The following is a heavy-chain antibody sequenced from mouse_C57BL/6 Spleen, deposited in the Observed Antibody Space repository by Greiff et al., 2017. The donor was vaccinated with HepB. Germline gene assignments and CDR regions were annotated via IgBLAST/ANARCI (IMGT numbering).Heavy chain of an antibody. Sequence: EVQLQESGPGLVKPSQSLSLTCSVTGYSITSGYYWNWIRQFPGNKLEWMGYISYDGSNNYNPSLKNRISITRDTSKNQFFLKLNSVTTEDTATYYCARDGNYYGSSSAWFAYWGQGTLVTVSA. V-gene: IGHV3-6*01. CDR3: ARDGNYYGSSSAWFAY. CDR2: ISYDGSN. J-gene: IGHJ3*01. CDR1: GYSITSGYY. D-gene: IGHD1-1*01.